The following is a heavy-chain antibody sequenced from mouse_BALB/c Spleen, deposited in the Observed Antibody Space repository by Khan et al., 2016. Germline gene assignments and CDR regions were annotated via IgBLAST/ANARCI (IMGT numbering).Heavy chain of an antibody. V-gene: IGHV3-2*02. CDR2: ISYSGST. J-gene: IGHJ4*01. CDR1: GYSITSDYA. D-gene: IGHD2-14*01. CDR3: ARRYDRYDDALDY. Sequence: EVKLLESGPGLVKPSQSLSLTCTVTGYSITSDYAWNWIRQFPGNKLEWMGYISYSGSTNYNPSLKSRISITRDTSKNQFFLQLNSVTTEDTATYYCARRYDRYDDALDYWGQGTSVTVSS.